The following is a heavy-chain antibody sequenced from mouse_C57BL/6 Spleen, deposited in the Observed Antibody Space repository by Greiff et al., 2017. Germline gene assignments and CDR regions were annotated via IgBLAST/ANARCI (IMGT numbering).Heavy chain of an antibody. Sequence: EVQRVESGGDLVKPGGSLKLSCAASGFTFSSYGMSWVRQTPDKRLEWVATISSGGSYTYYPDSVKGRFTISRDNAKNTLYLQMSSLKSEDTAMYYGARTTTVGAKDYAMDYWGQGTSVTVSS. CDR1: GFTFSSYG. J-gene: IGHJ4*01. V-gene: IGHV5-6*01. CDR2: ISSGGSYT. D-gene: IGHD1-1*01. CDR3: ARTTTVGAKDYAMDY.